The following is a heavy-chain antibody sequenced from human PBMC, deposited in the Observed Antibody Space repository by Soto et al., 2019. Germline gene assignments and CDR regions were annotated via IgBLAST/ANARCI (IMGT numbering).Heavy chain of an antibody. Sequence: PGGSLRLSCAASGFTFSSYGMHWVRQAPGKGLEWVAVIWYDGSNKYYADSVKGRFTISRDNSKNTLYLQMNSLRAEDTAVYYCAAYYGSGSYYNWGQGTLVTVSS. V-gene: IGHV3-33*01. D-gene: IGHD3-10*01. CDR1: GFTFSSYG. CDR2: IWYDGSNK. J-gene: IGHJ4*02. CDR3: AAYYGSGSYYN.